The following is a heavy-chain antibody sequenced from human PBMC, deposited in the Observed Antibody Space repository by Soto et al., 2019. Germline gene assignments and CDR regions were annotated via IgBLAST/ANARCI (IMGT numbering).Heavy chain of an antibody. CDR2: IYYSGST. Sequence: LSLTCTVSGGSISSSSYYWGWIRQPPGKGLEWIGSIYYSGSTYYNPSLKSRVTISVDTSKNQFSLKLSSVTAADTAVYYCARLTWALVLDYWGQGTLVTVSS. J-gene: IGHJ4*02. CDR1: GGSISSSSYY. CDR3: ARLTWALVLDY. D-gene: IGHD6-13*01. V-gene: IGHV4-39*01.